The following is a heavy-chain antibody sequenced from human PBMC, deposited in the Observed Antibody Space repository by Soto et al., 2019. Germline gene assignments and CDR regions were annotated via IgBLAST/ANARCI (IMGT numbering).Heavy chain of an antibody. J-gene: IGHJ4*02. Sequence: QVQLVQSGAEVKKPGASVKVSCKASGYTFTRYDINWVRQATGQGLEWMGWMNPNSGNTGYAQKFQGRVTMTRNTSVSTAYMELSRLRSEDTAVYYCASEHSSSWRFDYWGQGTLVTVSA. CDR1: GYTFTRYD. CDR2: MNPNSGNT. CDR3: ASEHSSSWRFDY. D-gene: IGHD6-13*01. V-gene: IGHV1-8*01.